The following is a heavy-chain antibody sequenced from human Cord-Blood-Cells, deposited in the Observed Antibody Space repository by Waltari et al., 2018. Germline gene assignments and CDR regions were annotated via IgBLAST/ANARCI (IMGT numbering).Heavy chain of an antibody. J-gene: IGHJ4*02. CDR2: ISSSSSYR. CDR3: ARQSSGWYGYYFDY. D-gene: IGHD6-19*01. Sequence: EVQLVESGGGLVKPGGSLRLSCAASGFTFSSYSMHWVRQDPGKGLEWVSSISSSSSYRYYADSVKGRFTISRDNAKNSLYLQMNSLRAEDTAVYYCARQSSGWYGYYFDYWGQGTLVTVSS. CDR1: GFTFSSYS. V-gene: IGHV3-21*01.